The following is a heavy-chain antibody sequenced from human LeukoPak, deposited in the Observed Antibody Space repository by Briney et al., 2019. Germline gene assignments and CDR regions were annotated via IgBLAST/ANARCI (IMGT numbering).Heavy chain of an antibody. CDR1: GFTFSSYA. J-gene: IGHJ4*02. CDR3: ARDAIGSYDYGGNSLDY. D-gene: IGHD4-23*01. Sequence: GGSLRLSCAASGFTFSSYAMHWVRQAPGKGLEWVAVISYDGGNKYYADSVKGRFTISRDNSKNTLYLQMNSLRAEDTAVYYRARDAIGSYDYGGNSLDYWGQGTLVTVSS. CDR2: ISYDGGNK. V-gene: IGHV3-30-3*01.